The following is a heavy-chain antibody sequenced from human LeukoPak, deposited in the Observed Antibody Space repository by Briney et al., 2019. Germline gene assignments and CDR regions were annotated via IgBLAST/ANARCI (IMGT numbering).Heavy chain of an antibody. CDR3: VREREQRDKRRYATGFDY. CDR1: GGSFSGYF. D-gene: IGHD3-9*01. V-gene: IGHV4-34*01. Sequence: SETLSLTCAVYGGSFSGYFWSWIRQPPEKGLEWIGEINHSGSPDYNPSLKSRVTMSVDTSRNQFSLKLSSVTAADTAVYYCVREREQRDKRRYATGFDYWGQGTLVTVSS. J-gene: IGHJ4*02. CDR2: INHSGSP.